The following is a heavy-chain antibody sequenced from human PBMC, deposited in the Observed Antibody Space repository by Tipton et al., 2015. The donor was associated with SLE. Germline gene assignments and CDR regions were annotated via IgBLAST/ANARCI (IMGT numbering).Heavy chain of an antibody. V-gene: IGHV4-34*01. CDR2: INHSGSP. CDR3: ARGDDYSNYLGPSYFDY. Sequence: TLSLTCAVYGGSFSGYYWSWIRQPPGKGLEWIGEINHSGSPNYNPSLKSRVTISVDTSKNQFSLKLSSVTAADTAVYYCARGDDYSNYLGPSYFDYWGQGTLVTVSS. CDR1: GGSFSGYY. J-gene: IGHJ4*02. D-gene: IGHD4-11*01.